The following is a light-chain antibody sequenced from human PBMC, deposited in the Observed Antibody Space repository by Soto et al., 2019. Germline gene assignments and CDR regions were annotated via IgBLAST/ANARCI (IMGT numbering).Light chain of an antibody. V-gene: IGKV1-5*01. Sequence: DLQMTQSPSTLSASVGDRVTMTCRASQSISNRLAWYQQKPGKAPKVLIYDASSLQGGVPSRFSGSGSGTDFTLTISSLQPEDFATYFCLQDYSYPLTFGGGTKVDIK. CDR1: QSISNR. J-gene: IGKJ4*01. CDR3: LQDYSYPLT. CDR2: DAS.